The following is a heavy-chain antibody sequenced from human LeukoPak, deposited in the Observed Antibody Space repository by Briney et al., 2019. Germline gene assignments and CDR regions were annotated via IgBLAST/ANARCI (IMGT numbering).Heavy chain of an antibody. V-gene: IGHV1-18*01. Sequence: ASVKVSCKASGYTFTSHGISWVRQAPGQGLEWMGWISAYNGDTKYAQNLQGRVTMTTDTSTSTAYMELRSLRSDDTAVYYCARDTDCSSTSCYIDYWGQGTLVTVSS. J-gene: IGHJ4*02. CDR1: GYTFTSHG. CDR3: ARDTDCSSTSCYIDY. D-gene: IGHD2-2*02. CDR2: ISAYNGDT.